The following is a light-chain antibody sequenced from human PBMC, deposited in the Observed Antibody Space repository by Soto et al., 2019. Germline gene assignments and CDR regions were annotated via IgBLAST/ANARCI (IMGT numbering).Light chain of an antibody. Sequence: DIVLTQAPLSSPVALGQPASISCRSSQSLVHSDGDTYLSWLQQRPGQPPRLLIYKISNRFSGVPDRFSGSGAGTDFTLQISRVDAELVGVYYCTRSTHFPRTFGQGTKVEIK. J-gene: IGKJ1*01. CDR3: TRSTHFPRT. CDR2: KIS. CDR1: QSLVHSDGDTY. V-gene: IGKV2-24*01.